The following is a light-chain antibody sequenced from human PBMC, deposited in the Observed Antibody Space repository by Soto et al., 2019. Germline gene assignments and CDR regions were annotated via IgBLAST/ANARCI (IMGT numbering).Light chain of an antibody. CDR2: KAF. CDR3: QQYDTYTWT. CDR1: QSISSW. Sequence: DIPMTQSPSTLSASVGDRVTITCRASQSISSWLAWYQQKPGKAPKLLIYKAFSLESGVPSRFSGSGSGTEFTLTISSLQPDDFATYYCQQYDTYTWTFGQGTKVEIK. V-gene: IGKV1-5*03. J-gene: IGKJ1*01.